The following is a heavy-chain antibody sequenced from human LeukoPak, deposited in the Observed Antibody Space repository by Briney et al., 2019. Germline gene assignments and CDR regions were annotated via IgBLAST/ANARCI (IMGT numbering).Heavy chain of an antibody. J-gene: IGHJ4*02. CDR1: GFTFNNYW. V-gene: IGHV3-74*01. CDR2: INSDGSST. CDR3: ARDRDGYAYFDY. Sequence: GGSLRLSCAASGFTFNNYWIHWVRQVPGKGLVWVSRINSDGSSTSYADSVKGRFTISRDNAKNTLYLQMNSLRAEDTAVYYCARDRDGYAYFDYWGQGTLVTVSS. D-gene: IGHD5-24*01.